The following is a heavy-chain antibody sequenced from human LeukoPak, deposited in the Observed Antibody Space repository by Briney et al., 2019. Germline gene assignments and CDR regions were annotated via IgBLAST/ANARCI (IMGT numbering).Heavy chain of an antibody. CDR1: GGSFSGYY. D-gene: IGHD5-24*01. Sequence: SETLSLTCAVYGGSFSGYYWSWLRQPPGKGLEWIGEINHSGSTNYNPSLKSRVTISVDTSKNQFSLKLSSVTAADTAVYYCAGLGSSKVVWLQFVDYWGQGTLVTVSS. CDR2: INHSGST. J-gene: IGHJ4*02. CDR3: AGLGSSKVVWLQFVDY. V-gene: IGHV4-34*01.